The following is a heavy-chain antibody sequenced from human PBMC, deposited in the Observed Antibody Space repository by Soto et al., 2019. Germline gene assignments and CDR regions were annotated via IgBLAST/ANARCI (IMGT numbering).Heavy chain of an antibody. CDR2: INHSGST. CDR3: ARGLGITTIVVADDAFDI. Sequence: ETLSLTCAVYGGSFSGYYWSWIRQPPGKGLEWIGEINHSGSTNYNPSLKSRVTISVDTSKNQFSLKLSSVTAADTAVYYCARGLGITTIVVADDAFDIWGQGTMVTVSS. J-gene: IGHJ3*02. CDR1: GGSFSGYY. V-gene: IGHV4-34*01. D-gene: IGHD3-22*01.